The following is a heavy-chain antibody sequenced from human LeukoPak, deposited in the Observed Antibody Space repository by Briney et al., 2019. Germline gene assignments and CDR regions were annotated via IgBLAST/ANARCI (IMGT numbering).Heavy chain of an antibody. CDR1: GYTFTNYY. CDR3: ARDSELPIAADRGAFDI. Sequence: ASVKVSCKASGYTFTNYYIHWVRQAPGQGLEWMGMINPSGGTTSYAQKFQGRVTLTRDTSTTTVYMDLSSLRSEDTAVYYCARDSELPIAADRGAFDIWGQGTMVTVSS. V-gene: IGHV1-46*01. D-gene: IGHD6-13*01. J-gene: IGHJ3*02. CDR2: INPSGGTT.